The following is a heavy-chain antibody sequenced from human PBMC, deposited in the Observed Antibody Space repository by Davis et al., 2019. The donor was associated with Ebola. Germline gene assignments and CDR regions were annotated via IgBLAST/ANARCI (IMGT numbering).Heavy chain of an antibody. V-gene: IGHV1-18*04. CDR3: ARTGLVESLYMDV. CDR2: ISAYIGDT. J-gene: IGHJ6*03. D-gene: IGHD5/OR15-5a*01. Sequence: ASAKVSCKASAYTSTSYGISWVRQAPGQGLEWMARISAYIGDTEYAQKFQGRVTVTTDTAKSTAYMELRSLTSDDTAVYYCARTGLVESLYMDVWGEGTTVTVSS. CDR1: AYTSTSYG.